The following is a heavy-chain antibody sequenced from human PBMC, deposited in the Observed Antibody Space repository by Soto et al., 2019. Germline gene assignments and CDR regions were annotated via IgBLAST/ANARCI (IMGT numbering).Heavy chain of an antibody. CDR3: ARETYGLDY. D-gene: IGHD3-16*01. CDR2: ISTYNGNA. V-gene: IGHV1-18*01. J-gene: IGHJ4*02. CDR1: GYTFTSYG. Sequence: ASVKVSCKASGYTFTSYGITWVRQAPGQGLEWMGWISTYNGNANYAQNLQGRVTMTTDTSTNTAYMELRSLRSDDTAVYYCARETYGLDYWGQGTLVTVS.